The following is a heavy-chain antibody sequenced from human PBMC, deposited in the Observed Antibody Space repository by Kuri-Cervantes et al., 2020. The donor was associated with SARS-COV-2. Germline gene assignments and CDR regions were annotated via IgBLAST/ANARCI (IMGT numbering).Heavy chain of an antibody. Sequence: SETLSLTCAVYGGSFSGCYWSWIRQPPGKGLEWIGSIYYSGSTYYNPSLKSRVTISVDTSKNQFSLKLSSVTAADTAVYYCARVGATNPVVDYWGQGTLVTVSS. CDR2: IYYSGST. D-gene: IGHD1-26*01. V-gene: IGHV4-34*01. J-gene: IGHJ4*02. CDR1: GGSFSGCY. CDR3: ARVGATNPVVDY.